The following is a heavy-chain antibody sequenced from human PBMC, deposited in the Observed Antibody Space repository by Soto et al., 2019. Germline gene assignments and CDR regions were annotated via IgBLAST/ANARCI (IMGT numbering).Heavy chain of an antibody. V-gene: IGHV1-69*01. CDR1: GGTFSSYA. J-gene: IGHJ6*02. CDR3: ARSQGSSTSLEIYYYYYGMDV. Sequence: QVQLVQSGAEVKKPGSSVKVSCKASGGTFSSYAISWVRQAPGQGLEWMGGIIPISDTTNYAQKFQGRVTITADESTRTACMELSSLRSEDTAVYYCARSQGSSTSLEIYYYYYGMDVWGQGTTVTVSS. CDR2: IIPISDTT. D-gene: IGHD2-2*01.